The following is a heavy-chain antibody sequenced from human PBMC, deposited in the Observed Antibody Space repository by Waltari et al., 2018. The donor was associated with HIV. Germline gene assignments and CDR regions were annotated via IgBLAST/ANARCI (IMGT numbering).Heavy chain of an antibody. CDR2: ISGSGGST. Sequence: EVQLLESGGGLVQPGGSLRLSCAASGFTFSSSAMTWVRQDPGKGLEWVSAISGSGGSTYYADSVKGRFTISRDNSKNTLYLQMNSLRAEDTAVYYCAKDLFRGMDVWGQGTTVTVSS. J-gene: IGHJ6*02. V-gene: IGHV3-23*01. D-gene: IGHD2-21*01. CDR1: GFTFSSSA. CDR3: AKDLFRGMDV.